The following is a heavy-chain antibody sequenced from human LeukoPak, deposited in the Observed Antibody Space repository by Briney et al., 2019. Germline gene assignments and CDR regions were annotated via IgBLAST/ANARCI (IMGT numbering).Heavy chain of an antibody. J-gene: IGHJ2*01. V-gene: IGHV4-39*01. CDR3: ARHFQGDSAFRWYFDL. D-gene: IGHD2-15*01. CDR1: GGSISSSSYY. Sequence: SETLSLTCTVSGGSISSSSYYWGWLRQPPGKGLEWIGSIYYSGSTNYNPSLKSRVTISVDTSKNQFSLKLTSVTASDTAIYYCARHFQGDSAFRWYFDLWGRDTLVTVSS. CDR2: IYYSGST.